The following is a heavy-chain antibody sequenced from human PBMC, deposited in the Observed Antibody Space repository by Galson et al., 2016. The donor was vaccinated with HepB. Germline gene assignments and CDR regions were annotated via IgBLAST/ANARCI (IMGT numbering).Heavy chain of an antibody. V-gene: IGHV3-30*18. J-gene: IGHJ5*02. Sequence: SLRLSCAASGFTFSGYGMHWVRQAPGKGLKWVAVITFDESNEFYADSVKGRFSISRDNSKNTLYLQMNSLRAEDTAVYFCAKDSWGYCSGGSCYYPLDHWGRGTLVTVSS. D-gene: IGHD2-15*01. CDR1: GFTFSGYG. CDR2: ITFDESNE. CDR3: AKDSWGYCSGGSCYYPLDH.